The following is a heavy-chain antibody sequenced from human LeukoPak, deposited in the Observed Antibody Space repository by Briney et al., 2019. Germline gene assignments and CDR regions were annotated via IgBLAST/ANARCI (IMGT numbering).Heavy chain of an antibody. Sequence: GESLKISCKGSGYSFTSYWIGWVRQMPGKGLEWMGIIYPGDSDTRYSPSFQDQVTISADKSISTAYLQWSSLKASDTAMYYCASGIYGSGSYYNVFDWFDPWGQGTLVTVSS. CDR1: GYSFTSYW. D-gene: IGHD3-10*01. CDR2: IYPGDSDT. J-gene: IGHJ5*02. CDR3: ASGIYGSGSYYNVFDWFDP. V-gene: IGHV5-51*01.